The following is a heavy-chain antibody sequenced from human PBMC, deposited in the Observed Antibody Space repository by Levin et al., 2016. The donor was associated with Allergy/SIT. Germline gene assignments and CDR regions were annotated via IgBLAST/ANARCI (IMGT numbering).Heavy chain of an antibody. CDR2: IIPVIGVA. J-gene: IGHJ3*01. V-gene: IGHV1-69*04. D-gene: IGHD6-19*01. CDR1: GGTFNSHT. CDR3: ARDSTYSSASGAAFDV. Sequence: SVKVSCKASGGTFNSHTISWVRQAPGQGLECMGRIIPVIGVANYAQKFQGRVTITADKSTSTACMELSSLRSEDTAVFYCARDSTYSSASGAAFDVWGQGTMVTVSS.